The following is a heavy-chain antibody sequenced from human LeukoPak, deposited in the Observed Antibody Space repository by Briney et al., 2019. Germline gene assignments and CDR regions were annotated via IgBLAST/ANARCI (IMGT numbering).Heavy chain of an antibody. Sequence: GASVKVSCKASGGTFSRYAISWVRQAPGQGLEWMGGIIPIFGTANYAQKFQGRVTITADESTSTAYMELSSLRSEDTAVYYCAREYSGSYYYFDYWGQGTLVTVSS. D-gene: IGHD1-26*01. J-gene: IGHJ4*02. CDR2: IIPIFGTA. CDR3: AREYSGSYYYFDY. CDR1: GGTFSRYA. V-gene: IGHV1-69*13.